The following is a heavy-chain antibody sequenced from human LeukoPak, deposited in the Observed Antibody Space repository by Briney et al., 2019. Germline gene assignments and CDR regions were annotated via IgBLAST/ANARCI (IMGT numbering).Heavy chain of an antibody. J-gene: IGHJ4*02. CDR3: AGHHYYDSSGFDH. Sequence: ASVKVSCKASGYTFTGYYMHWVRQAPGQGLEWMGWINPNSGGTNYAQKFQGRVTMTRDTSISTAYMELSRLRSDDTAVYYCAGHHYYDSSGFDHWGQGTLVTVSS. D-gene: IGHD3-22*01. CDR2: INPNSGGT. V-gene: IGHV1-2*02. CDR1: GYTFTGYY.